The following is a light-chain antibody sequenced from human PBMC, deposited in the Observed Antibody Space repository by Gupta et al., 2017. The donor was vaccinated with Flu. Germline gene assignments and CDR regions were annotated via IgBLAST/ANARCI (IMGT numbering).Light chain of an antibody. CDR2: AVS. V-gene: IGKV1-17*01. Sequence: PSPLHASVGSSVTITCRVSQGINNDLSWYQQRPGQAPKRLIYAVSNLQCGVPARFSDSGSGIDFNLTISSLQAEDFATYYCRHHDRSPRTFGQGTKVDIK. J-gene: IGKJ1*01. CDR3: RHHDRSPRT. CDR1: QGINND.